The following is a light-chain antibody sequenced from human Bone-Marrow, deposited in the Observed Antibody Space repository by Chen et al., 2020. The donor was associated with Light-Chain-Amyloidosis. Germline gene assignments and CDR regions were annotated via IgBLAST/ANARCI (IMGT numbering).Light chain of an antibody. CDR3: LQYNTYPRT. CDR1: EDIRNY. J-gene: IGKJ3*01. CDR2: AAS. V-gene: IGKV1-16*02. Sequence: DIQMNQSQFLLSASVGDRVTITCRASEDIRNYLAWFQLTPGKAPKPLLYAASNLQIGGPSKSSGSGSGTDFTLTLSSLQPEDFATYYCLQYNTYPRTFGPGTKVDLK.